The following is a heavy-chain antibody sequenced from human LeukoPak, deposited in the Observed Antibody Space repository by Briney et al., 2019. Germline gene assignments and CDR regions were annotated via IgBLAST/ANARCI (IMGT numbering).Heavy chain of an antibody. D-gene: IGHD3-3*01. CDR3: ARDELWSGSAVGY. CDR1: GFTFSSYA. CDR2: ISGSGGST. J-gene: IGHJ4*02. Sequence: GGSLRLSCAASGFTFSSYAMSWVRQAPGKGLEWVSAISGSGGSTYYADSVKGRFTISRDNSKNTLYLQMSSLRAEDTAVYYCARDELWSGSAVGYWGQGTLVTVSS. V-gene: IGHV3-23*01.